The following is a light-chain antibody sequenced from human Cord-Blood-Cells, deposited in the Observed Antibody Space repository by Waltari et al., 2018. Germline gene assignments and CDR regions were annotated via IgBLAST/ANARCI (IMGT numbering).Light chain of an antibody. CDR1: SSNLGSNY. CDR2: RNN. CDR3: AAWDDSLSGL. Sequence: QSVLTQPPSASGTPGQRVTISCSGSSSNLGSNYVYWSQQLPGTAPKLLIYRNNQRPSGVPDRFSGSKSGTSASLAISGLRSEDEADYYCAAWDDSLSGLFGGGTKLTVL. J-gene: IGLJ2*01. V-gene: IGLV1-47*01.